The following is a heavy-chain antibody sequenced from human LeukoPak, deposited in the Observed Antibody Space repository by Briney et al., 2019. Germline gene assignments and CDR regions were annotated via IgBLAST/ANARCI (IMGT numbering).Heavy chain of an antibody. V-gene: IGHV3-74*01. CDR3: ARDRGEKYYFGSGKYHALSYMDV. D-gene: IGHD3-10*01. J-gene: IGHJ6*03. CDR2: INGEGSGT. CDR1: GFTFTSHR. Sequence: GGSLRLSCTASGFTFTSHRMHWVRQVPGKGLVWVSRINGEGSGTNHADSVKGRFTISRDNAKNTFYLQMNSLRVEDTAVYHCARDRGEKYYFGSGKYHALSYMDVWGKGTTVTVSS.